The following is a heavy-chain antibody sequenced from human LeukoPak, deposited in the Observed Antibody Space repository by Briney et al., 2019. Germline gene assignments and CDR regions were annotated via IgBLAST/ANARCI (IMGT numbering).Heavy chain of an antibody. V-gene: IGHV4-39*01. CDR1: GGSISSSNYY. D-gene: IGHD1-1*01. CDR3: ARHAVEAASRWFDP. J-gene: IGHJ5*02. CDR2: IYYSGST. Sequence: SETLSLTCTVSGGSISSSNYYWGWIRQPPGKGLEWIGSIYYSGSTYYNPSLKSRVTISVDTSKNQFPLKLSSVTAADTAVYYCARHAVEAASRWFDPWGQGTLVTVSS.